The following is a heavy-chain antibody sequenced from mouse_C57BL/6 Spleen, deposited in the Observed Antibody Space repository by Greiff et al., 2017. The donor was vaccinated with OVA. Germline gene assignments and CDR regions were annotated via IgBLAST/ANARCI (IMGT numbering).Heavy chain of an antibody. CDR1: GYTFTSYW. Sequence: QVQLQQSGTELVKPGASVKLSCKASGYTFTSYWMHWVKQRPGQGLEWIGNINPSNGGTNYNEKFKSKATLTVDKSSSTAYMQLSSLTSEDSAVYYCARWGNDYPYFDYWGQGTTLTVSS. J-gene: IGHJ2*01. D-gene: IGHD2-4*01. V-gene: IGHV1-53*01. CDR3: ARWGNDYPYFDY. CDR2: INPSNGGT.